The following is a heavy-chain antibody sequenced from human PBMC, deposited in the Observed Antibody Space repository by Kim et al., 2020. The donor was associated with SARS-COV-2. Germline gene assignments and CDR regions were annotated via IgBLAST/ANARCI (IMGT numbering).Heavy chain of an antibody. CDR3: ARALEPAAAGTNYGMDV. V-gene: IGHV4-34*01. CDR2: INHSGST. D-gene: IGHD6-13*01. CDR1: GGSFSGYY. J-gene: IGHJ6*02. Sequence: SETLSLTCAVYGGSFSGYYWSWIRQPPGKGLEWIGEINHSGSTNYNPSLKSRVTISVDTSKNQFSLKLSSVTAADTAVYYCARALEPAAAGTNYGMDVWGQGTTVTVSS.